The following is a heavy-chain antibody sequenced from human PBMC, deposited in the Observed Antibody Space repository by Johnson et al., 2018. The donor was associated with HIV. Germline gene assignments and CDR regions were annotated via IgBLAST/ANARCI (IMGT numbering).Heavy chain of an antibody. J-gene: IGHJ3*02. CDR2: IRYDGNNK. CDR3: KFGDHDAFDI. V-gene: IGHV3-30*02. D-gene: IGHD3-10*01. Sequence: VQLVESGGGVVQPGGSLRLSCAASGFIFSTYGMHWVRQAPGTGLEWVAFIRYDGNNKYYGDAAKGRFTISRENSKTTLYLQLNSLRAEDTAVYYCKFGDHDAFDIWGQGTMVTVSS. CDR1: GFIFSTYG.